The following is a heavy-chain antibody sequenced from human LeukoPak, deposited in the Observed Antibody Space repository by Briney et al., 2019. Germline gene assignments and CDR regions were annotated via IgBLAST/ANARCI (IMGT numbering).Heavy chain of an antibody. CDR3: ARGYCSGGSCYSVENWFDP. D-gene: IGHD2-15*01. CDR1: GYTFTGYY. J-gene: IGHJ5*02. CDR2: INPNSGGT. V-gene: IGHV1-2*06. Sequence: ASVKVSXKAAGYTFTGYYMFWVRQAPGQGLEWMGRINPNSGGTKYAQKFQGRVTMTRDTSISTAYMELSRLRSDDTAVYYCARGYCSGGSCYSVENWFDPWGQGTLVTVSS.